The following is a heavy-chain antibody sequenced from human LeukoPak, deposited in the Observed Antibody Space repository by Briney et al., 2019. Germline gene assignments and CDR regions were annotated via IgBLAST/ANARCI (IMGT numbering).Heavy chain of an antibody. CDR2: IKRNTDPGTT. D-gene: IGHD3-10*01. CDR3: STGDRGRQDY. Sequence: GGSLRLSCAASGLDFRNAWMSWVRQAPGKGLEWVAHIKRNTDPGTTSYVAPVEGRFTVSRDDSKNTLYLQINSLKIEDTGVYYCSTGDRGRQDYWGRGTLVTVSS. V-gene: IGHV3-15*01. CDR1: GLDFRNAW. J-gene: IGHJ4*02.